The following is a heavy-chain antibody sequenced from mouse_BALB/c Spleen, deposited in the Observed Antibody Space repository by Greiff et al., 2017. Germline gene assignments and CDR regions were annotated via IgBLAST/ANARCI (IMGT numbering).Heavy chain of an antibody. V-gene: IGHV1-14*01. CDR2: INPYNDGT. J-gene: IGHJ2*01. CDR3: ERYAVPYYFDY. Sequence: VQLQQSGAELVKPGASVKLSCTASGFNIKDTYMHWVKQKPGQGLEWIGYINPYNDGTKYNEKFKGKATLTSDKSSSTAYMELSSLTSEDSAVYYSERYAVPYYFDYWGQGTTLTVSS. CDR1: GFNIKDTY. D-gene: IGHD3-3*01.